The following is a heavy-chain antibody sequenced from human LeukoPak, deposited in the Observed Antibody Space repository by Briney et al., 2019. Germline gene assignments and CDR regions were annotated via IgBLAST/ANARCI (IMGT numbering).Heavy chain of an antibody. CDR2: IYPGDFDT. J-gene: IGHJ4*02. CDR3: ARRGSYSSSWYGYYFDY. Sequence: GESLKISCKGSGYSFTSYWIGWVRQMPGKGLEWMGIIYPGDFDTRYSPSFQGQVTISADKSISTAYLQWSSLKASDTAMYYCARRGSYSSSWYGYYFDYWGQGTLVTVSS. D-gene: IGHD6-13*01. CDR1: GYSFTSYW. V-gene: IGHV5-51*01.